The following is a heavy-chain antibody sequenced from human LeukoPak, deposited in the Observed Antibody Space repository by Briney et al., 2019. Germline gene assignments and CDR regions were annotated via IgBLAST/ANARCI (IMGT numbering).Heavy chain of an antibody. Sequence: PSGTLSLTCAVSGGSISSSNWWSWDRQPPGKGLEWIGEIYHSGSTNYNPSLKSRVTISVDKSKNQFSLKLSSVTAADTAVYYCARDNHLNYPSYNWFDPWGQGTLVTVSS. CDR3: ARDNHLNYPSYNWFDP. CDR1: GGSISSSNW. D-gene: IGHD1-14*01. J-gene: IGHJ5*02. V-gene: IGHV4-4*02. CDR2: IYHSGST.